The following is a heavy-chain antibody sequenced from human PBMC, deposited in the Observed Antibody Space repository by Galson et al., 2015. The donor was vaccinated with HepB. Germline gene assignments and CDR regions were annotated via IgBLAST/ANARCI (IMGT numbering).Heavy chain of an antibody. V-gene: IGHV3-30*09. CDR2: ISYDGRNK. CDR1: GFKLNLYA. CDR3: AREGIAAAVDWFDP. D-gene: IGHD6-13*01. J-gene: IGHJ5*02. Sequence: SLRLSCAASGFKLNLYAMHWIRQAPGKGLEWVAVISYDGRNKHYADSVKGRFGISRDNSKDTLYLQMNSLRGEDTAVYYCAREGIAAAVDWFDPWGQGTLVTVSS.